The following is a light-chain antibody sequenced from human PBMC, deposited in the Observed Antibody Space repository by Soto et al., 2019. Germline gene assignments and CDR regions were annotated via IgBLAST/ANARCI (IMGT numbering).Light chain of an antibody. CDR2: GAS. CDR3: QQYNNWPPLT. Sequence: EFVLTQSPGTLSLSPGERATLSCRASQTVRNNYLAWYQQKPGQAPRLLIYGASSRATGIPDRFRGSGSGTEFTLAISSLQSEDFAVYYCQQYNNWPPLTFGGGTKV. V-gene: IGKV3-20*01. J-gene: IGKJ4*01. CDR1: QTVRNNY.